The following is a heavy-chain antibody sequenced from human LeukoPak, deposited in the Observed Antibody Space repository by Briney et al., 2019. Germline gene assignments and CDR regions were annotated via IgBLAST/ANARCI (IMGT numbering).Heavy chain of an antibody. V-gene: IGHV3-15*07. CDR1: GFTFSNAW. CDR2: IKSKTDGGTT. Sequence: PGGSLRLSCAASGFTFSNAWMNWVRQAPGKGLEWVGRIKSKTDGGTTDFAAPVKGRFTISRDDSKNTLYLQMNSLKTEDTAVYHCTTDTYYDYVWGSYGSDYWGQGTLVTVSS. D-gene: IGHD3-16*01. CDR3: TTDTYYDYVWGSYGSDY. J-gene: IGHJ4*02.